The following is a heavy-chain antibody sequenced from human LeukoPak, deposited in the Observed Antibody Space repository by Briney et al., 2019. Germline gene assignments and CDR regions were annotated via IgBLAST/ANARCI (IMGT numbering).Heavy chain of an antibody. CDR3: ARQYYDFWSGYYYYYYMDV. J-gene: IGHJ6*03. CDR1: GYTFTGYY. CDR2: INPNSGGT. Sequence: ASVKVSCKASGYTFTGYYMHWVRQAPGQGLEWMGWINPNSGGTNYAQKFQGRVTMTRDTSIGTAYMALSRLRSDDTAVYYCARQYYDFWSGYYYYYYMDVWGKGTTVTVSS. V-gene: IGHV1-2*02. D-gene: IGHD3-3*01.